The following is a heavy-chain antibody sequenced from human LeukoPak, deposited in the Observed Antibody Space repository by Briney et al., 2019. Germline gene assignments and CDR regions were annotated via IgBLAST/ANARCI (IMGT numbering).Heavy chain of an antibody. J-gene: IGHJ5*02. V-gene: IGHV4-30-4*01. CDR3: ARVHYDFWSGYRGGGWFGP. CDR1: GGSIRSGDYY. D-gene: IGHD3-3*01. Sequence: PSETLSLTCTVSGGSIRSGDYYWRWIRQPPGKGLEWIGYIYYSGSTYYNPSLKSRVTISVDTSKNRFSLKLSSVTAADTAVYYCARVHYDFWSGYRGGGWFGPWGQGTLVTVSS. CDR2: IYYSGST.